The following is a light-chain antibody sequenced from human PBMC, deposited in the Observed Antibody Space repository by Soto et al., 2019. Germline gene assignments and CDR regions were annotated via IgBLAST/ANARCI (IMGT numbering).Light chain of an antibody. J-gene: IGKJ4*01. CDR3: QHYVNWPLT. V-gene: IGKV3-15*01. CDR2: DTS. Sequence: EVVMTQSPATLSMSPGERATLSCRASRGIGSTLAWYQQKPGQTPRLLIYDTSTRATGVPARFIGSASGTEFTLTITSLQSEDFAVYYCQHYVNWPLTFGGGTKVDIK. CDR1: RGIGST.